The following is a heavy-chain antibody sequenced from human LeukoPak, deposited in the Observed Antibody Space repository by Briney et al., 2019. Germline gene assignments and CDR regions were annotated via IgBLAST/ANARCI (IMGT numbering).Heavy chain of an antibody. CDR2: INPNSGGA. J-gene: IGHJ4*02. D-gene: IGHD3-3*01. V-gene: IGHV1-2*02. Sequence: ASVKVSYKASGYTFTGYYMHWVRQAPGQGLEWMGWINPNSGGANYAQKFQGRVTMTRDTSISTAYMELSRLRSDDTAVYYCARVGYDFWSGYLDYWGQGTLVTVSS. CDR3: ARVGYDFWSGYLDY. CDR1: GYTFTGYY.